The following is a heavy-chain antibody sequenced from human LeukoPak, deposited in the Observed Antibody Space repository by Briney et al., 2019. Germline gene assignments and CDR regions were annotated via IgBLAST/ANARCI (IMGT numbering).Heavy chain of an antibody. CDR3: ARGGGGEMATIFDY. V-gene: IGHV4-34*01. CDR1: GGSFSGYY. CDR2: INRSGST. Sequence: SETLSLTCAVYGGSFSGYYWSWIRQPPGKGLEWIGEINRSGSTNYNPSLKSRVTISVDTSKNQFSLKLSSVTAADTAVYYCARGGGGEMATIFDYWGQGTLVTVSS. D-gene: IGHD5-24*01. J-gene: IGHJ4*02.